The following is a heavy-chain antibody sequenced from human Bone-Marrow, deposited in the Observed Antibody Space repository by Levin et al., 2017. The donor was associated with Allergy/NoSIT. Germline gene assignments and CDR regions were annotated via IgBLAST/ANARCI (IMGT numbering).Heavy chain of an antibody. CDR1: GGSISSSSYY. Sequence: SETLSLTCTVSGGSISSSSYYWGWIRQPPGKGLEWIGSIYYSGSTYYNPSLKSRVTISVDTSKNQFSLKLSSVTAADTAVYYCARELIRQYSSNTSYYYYGMDVWGQGTTVTVSS. CDR2: IYYSGST. CDR3: ARELIRQYSSNTSYYYYGMDV. D-gene: IGHD6-13*01. J-gene: IGHJ6*02. V-gene: IGHV4-39*07.